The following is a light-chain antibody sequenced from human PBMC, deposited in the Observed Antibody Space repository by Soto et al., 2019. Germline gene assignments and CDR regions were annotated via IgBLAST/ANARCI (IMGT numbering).Light chain of an antibody. Sequence: EIVLTQSPGTLSLSPGERATLSCRASQSVSSSYLAWYQQKPGQAPRLLIYGASSRATGIPDRFSGSGSGTNVTVTISRQEPETFAVYYCQQYGSSPTFGQGTKVEIK. CDR1: QSVSSSY. J-gene: IGKJ1*01. V-gene: IGKV3-20*01. CDR3: QQYGSSPT. CDR2: GAS.